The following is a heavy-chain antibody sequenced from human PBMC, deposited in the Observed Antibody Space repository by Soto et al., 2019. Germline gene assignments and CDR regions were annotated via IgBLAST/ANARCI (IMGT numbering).Heavy chain of an antibody. CDR2: LYYSGST. CDR1: GGSVSSGSYY. D-gene: IGHD3-3*01. V-gene: IGHV4-61*01. J-gene: IGHJ4*02. Sequence: PSETLSLTCTVSGGSVSSGSYYWSWIRQPPGKGLEYIGYLYYSGSTNYNPSLKSRVTISVDTPKSQFSLKLTSVTAADTAIYYCARGQAFWTGYYRMPYYFDYWGQGTLVTVSS. CDR3: ARGQAFWTGYYRMPYYFDY.